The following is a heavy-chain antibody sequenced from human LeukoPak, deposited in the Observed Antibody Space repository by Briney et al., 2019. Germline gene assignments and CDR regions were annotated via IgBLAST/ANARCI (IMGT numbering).Heavy chain of an antibody. CDR2: FDPEGGET. D-gene: IGHD5-18*01. Sequence: ASAKVSCKVSGYTLTELSMHWVRQAPGKGLEWMGGFDPEGGETIYAQKFLGRVTMTEDTSTDTAYMELSSLRSEDTAVYYCATSRGYSFSNAMDVWGQGTTVTVSS. CDR1: GYTLTELS. V-gene: IGHV1-24*01. CDR3: ATSRGYSFSNAMDV. J-gene: IGHJ6*02.